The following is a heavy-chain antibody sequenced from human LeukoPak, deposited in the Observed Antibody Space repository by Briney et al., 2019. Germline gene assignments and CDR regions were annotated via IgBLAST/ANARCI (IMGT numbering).Heavy chain of an antibody. D-gene: IGHD3-22*01. CDR2: ISTGSSTI. CDR3: ARTYYYDSSGYA. Sequence: PGGSLRLSCAASGFTFSSYSMNWVRHTPGKGLEWISYISTGSSTIHYADSVKGRFTISRDNAKNSLYLQMNSLRAEDTALYYCARTYYYDSSGYAWGQGTLVTVSS. CDR1: GFTFSSYS. V-gene: IGHV3-48*01. J-gene: IGHJ4*02.